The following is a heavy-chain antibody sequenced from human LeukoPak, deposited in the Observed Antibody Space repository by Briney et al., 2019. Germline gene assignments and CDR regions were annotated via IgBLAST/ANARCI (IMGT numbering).Heavy chain of an antibody. V-gene: IGHV3-21*01. Sequence: GGSLRLSCAASGFTFSSYSMNWVRQAPGKGLEWVSSISSSSSYIYYADSVKGRFTISRDNAKNSLYLQMNSLRAEDTAVYYCARERKMATTWRDFVYWGQGTLVTVSS. J-gene: IGHJ4*02. CDR3: ARERKMATTWRDFVY. D-gene: IGHD5-24*01. CDR1: GFTFSSYS. CDR2: ISSSSSYI.